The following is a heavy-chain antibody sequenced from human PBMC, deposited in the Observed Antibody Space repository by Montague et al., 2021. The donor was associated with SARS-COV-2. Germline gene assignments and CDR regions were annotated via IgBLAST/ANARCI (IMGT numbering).Heavy chain of an antibody. V-gene: IGHV2-70*01. CDR3: ARNRLSVFDF. D-gene: IGHD2/OR15-2a*01. CDR2: IDWTHDQ. Sequence: PALVKPTQTLTLTCSFSGFSLTTPGVSVGWIRQPPGRALEWLALIDWTHDQYYSRSLGTRLTISPDTSKSQVVLTLTNVDTVDAATYYCARNRLSVFDFWGQGTLVTVSS. J-gene: IGHJ4*02. CDR1: GFSLTTPGVS.